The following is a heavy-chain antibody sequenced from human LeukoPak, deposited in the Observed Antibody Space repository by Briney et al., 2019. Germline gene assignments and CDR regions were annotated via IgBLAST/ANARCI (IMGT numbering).Heavy chain of an antibody. CDR3: ARGSAAASDAFDI. V-gene: IGHV3-13*01. J-gene: IGHJ3*02. CDR1: GFAFSSYD. CDR2: IGTAGDT. D-gene: IGHD2-2*01. Sequence: PGRSLRLSCAPSGFAFSSYDMHWVRQATGKGLEWVSAIGTAGDTHNPGSVKGRYTITREHAKDPLYLQMNNRRARDTAVYYCARGSAAASDAFDIWGQGAMVTVCS.